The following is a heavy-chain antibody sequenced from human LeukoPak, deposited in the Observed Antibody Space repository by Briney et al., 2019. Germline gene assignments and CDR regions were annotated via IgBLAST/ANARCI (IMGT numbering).Heavy chain of an antibody. CDR3: ARDVGGGGARYGSGSYHY. CDR2: ISAHNGNT. J-gene: IGHJ4*02. Sequence: GASVKVSCKASGYTFTSYGISWVRQAPGQGLEWMGWISAHNGNTNYAQKLQGRDTMTTDTSTSTAYMELRSLRSDDTAVYYCARDVGGGGARYGSGSYHYWGQGTLVTVSS. D-gene: IGHD3-10*01. CDR1: GYTFTSYG. V-gene: IGHV1-18*01.